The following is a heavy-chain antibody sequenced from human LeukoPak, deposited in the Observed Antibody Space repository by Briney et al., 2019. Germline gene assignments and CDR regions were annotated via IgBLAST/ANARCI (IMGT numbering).Heavy chain of an antibody. CDR3: ARDNYDILTGYPIPFDY. Sequence: SETLSLTCTVSGGSISSSSYYWGWIRQPPGKGLEWIGSIYYSGSTYYNPSLKSRVTISVDTSKNQFSLKLSSATAADTAVYYCARDNYDILTGYPIPFDYWGQGTLVTVSS. V-gene: IGHV4-39*01. J-gene: IGHJ4*02. CDR1: GGSISSSSYY. CDR2: IYYSGST. D-gene: IGHD3-9*01.